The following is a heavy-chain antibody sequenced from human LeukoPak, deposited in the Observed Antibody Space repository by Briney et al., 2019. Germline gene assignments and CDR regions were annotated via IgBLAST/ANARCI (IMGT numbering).Heavy chain of an antibody. CDR2: INLNSGGT. V-gene: IGHV1-2*02. Sequence: GASVKVSCKASGYTFTGYYMHWVRQAPGQGLEWMGWINLNSGGTNYAQKFQGRVTMTRDTSISTAYMELSRLRSDDTAVYYCARDHTAAAGRGFDYWGQGTLVTVSS. J-gene: IGHJ4*02. CDR3: ARDHTAAAGRGFDY. D-gene: IGHD6-13*01. CDR1: GYTFTGYY.